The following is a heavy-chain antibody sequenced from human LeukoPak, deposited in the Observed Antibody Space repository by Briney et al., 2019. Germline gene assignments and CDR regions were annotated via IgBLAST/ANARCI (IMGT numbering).Heavy chain of an antibody. CDR1: GGSFSGYY. Sequence: SETLSLTCAVYGGSFSGYYWSWIRQPPGKGLEWIGEINHSGSTNYNPSLKSRVTISVDTSKNQFSLKLSSVTAADTAAYYCARGPTIFGVVNHFDYWGQGTLVTVSS. CDR3: ARGPTIFGVVNHFDY. D-gene: IGHD3-3*01. V-gene: IGHV4-34*01. CDR2: INHSGST. J-gene: IGHJ4*02.